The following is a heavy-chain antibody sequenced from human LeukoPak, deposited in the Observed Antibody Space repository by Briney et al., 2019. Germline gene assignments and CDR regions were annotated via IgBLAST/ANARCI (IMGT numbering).Heavy chain of an antibody. CDR1: GGSISSGGYY. CDR3: ARAYVVVTAILWFDP. V-gene: IGHV4-31*03. D-gene: IGHD2-21*02. CDR2: IYYSGST. Sequence: SQTLSLPCTVSGGSISSGGYYWSWIRQHPGKGLEWFGYIYYSGSTYYNPSLKSRVTISVDTSKNQFSLKLSSVTAADTAVYYCARAYVVVTAILWFDPWGQGTLVTVSS. J-gene: IGHJ5*02.